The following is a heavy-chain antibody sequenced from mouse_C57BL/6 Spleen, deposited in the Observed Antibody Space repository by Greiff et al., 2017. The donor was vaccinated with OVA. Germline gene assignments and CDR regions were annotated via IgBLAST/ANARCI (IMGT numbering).Heavy chain of an antibody. CDR3: ARTDYYGISWFAY. V-gene: IGHV5-17*01. D-gene: IGHD1-1*01. CDR2: ISSGSSTN. Sequence: EVHLVESGGGLVKPGGSLKLSCAASGFTFSDYGMHWVRQAPEKGLEWVAYISSGSSTNYYADTVKGRFTISRDNAKNTLFLQMTMLRSEDTAMYYCARTDYYGISWFAYWGKGTLVTVSA. J-gene: IGHJ3*01. CDR1: GFTFSDYG.